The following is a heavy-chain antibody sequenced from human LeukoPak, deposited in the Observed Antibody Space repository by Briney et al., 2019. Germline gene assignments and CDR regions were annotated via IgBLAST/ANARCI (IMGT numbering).Heavy chain of an antibody. CDR3: AGSPGIAAAGYYHYGMDV. D-gene: IGHD6-13*01. CDR1: GGTFSSYA. V-gene: IGHV1-69*04. Sequence: ASVKVSCKASGGTFSSYAISWVRQAPGQGLEWMGRIIPILGIANYAQKFQGRVTITADKSTSTAYMELSSLRSEDTAVYYCAGSPGIAAAGYYHYGMDVWGQGTTVTVSS. CDR2: IIPILGIA. J-gene: IGHJ6*02.